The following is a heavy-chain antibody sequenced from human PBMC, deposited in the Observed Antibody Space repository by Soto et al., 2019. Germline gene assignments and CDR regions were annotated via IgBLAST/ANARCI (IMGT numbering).Heavy chain of an antibody. CDR3: AKNGQPPYYYYGLDV. CDR2: ISGYNGDT. D-gene: IGHD2-8*01. V-gene: IGHV1-18*01. CDR1: GYTFTRYG. Sequence: QGHLVQSGAEVKKPGASVKVSCKASGYTFTRYGISWVRQAPGQGLEWMGWISGYNGDTNYAQNLQDRVTMTIDTTTNTAYMEVRSLTSDDTAVYYCAKNGQPPYYYYGLDVWGQGTTVTVSS. J-gene: IGHJ6*02.